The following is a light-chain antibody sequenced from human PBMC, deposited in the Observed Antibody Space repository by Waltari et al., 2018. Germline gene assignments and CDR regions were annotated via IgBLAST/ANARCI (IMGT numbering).Light chain of an antibody. V-gene: IGLV2-8*01. CDR1: SSDGGAY. CDR2: EVP. Sequence: QSALTQPPSASGSPGQSVTISCTGTSSDGGAYVPWYQQHPGKAPKPMISEVPKRPSGVPDRFSGSKSGNTASLTVSGLQAEDEADYYYSSYAGSNNLVFGGGTKLTVL. CDR3: SSYAGSNNLV. J-gene: IGLJ2*01.